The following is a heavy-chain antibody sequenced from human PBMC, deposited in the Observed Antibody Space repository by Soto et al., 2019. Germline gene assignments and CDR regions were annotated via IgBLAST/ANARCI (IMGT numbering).Heavy chain of an antibody. Sequence: QVHVQESGPGLVKPAETLSLTCAVSGDSSSSYNWDWIRQTAGRGLEWIGRVAPSGHTQYRSSFETRVTISVDMSTNQFFLELRYVTAADPAVYYCARESGGNWSYEAYWGQGTQVTVSS. CDR2: VAPSGHT. J-gene: IGHJ4*02. CDR3: ARESGGNWSYEAY. CDR1: GDSSSSYN. V-gene: IGHV4-4*07. D-gene: IGHD1-7*01.